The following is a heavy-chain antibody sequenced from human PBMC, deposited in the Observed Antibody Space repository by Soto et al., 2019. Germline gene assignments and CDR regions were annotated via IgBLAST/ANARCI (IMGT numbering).Heavy chain of an antibody. D-gene: IGHD3-22*01. Sequence: TLSLTCTVSGGSISSGGYYWSWIRQHPGKGLEWIGYIYYSGSTYYNPSLNSRVTISVDTSKNQFSLKMSSMTAADTAVYYCASLSAGYYYDSSGYYFDYWGQGTLVTVS. V-gene: IGHV4-31*03. J-gene: IGHJ4*02. CDR3: ASLSAGYYYDSSGYYFDY. CDR1: GGSISSGGYY. CDR2: IYYSGST.